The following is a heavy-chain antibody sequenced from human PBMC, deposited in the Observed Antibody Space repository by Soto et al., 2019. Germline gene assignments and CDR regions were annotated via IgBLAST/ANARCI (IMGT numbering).Heavy chain of an antibody. CDR2: IYYSGST. J-gene: IGHJ4*02. CDR3: PGHSGHIFFDY. Sequence: TSETLSLTWTVSGGSISSSSYYWGWIRQPPGTGLEWIGSIYYSGSTYYNPSLKSRVTISVDTSKNQFSLKLSSVTAADTAVYYGPGHSGHIFFDYWGQGTLVTVSS. V-gene: IGHV4-39*01. CDR1: GGSISSSSYY. D-gene: IGHD2-21*01.